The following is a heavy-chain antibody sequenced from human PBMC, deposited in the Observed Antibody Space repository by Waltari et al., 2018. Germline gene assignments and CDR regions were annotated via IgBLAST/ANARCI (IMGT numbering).Heavy chain of an antibody. V-gene: IGHV4-38-2*01. Sequence: QVQLQESGPGLVKPSETLSLTCAVSGYSISSGYYWGWTRQPPGKGLEWIGSIYHSGSTYYNPSLKSRVTISVDTSKNQFSLKLSSVTAADTAVYYCASTDSSLRGMDVWGQGTTVTVSS. CDR1: GYSISSGYY. CDR3: ASTDSSLRGMDV. CDR2: IYHSGST. J-gene: IGHJ6*02. D-gene: IGHD6-13*01.